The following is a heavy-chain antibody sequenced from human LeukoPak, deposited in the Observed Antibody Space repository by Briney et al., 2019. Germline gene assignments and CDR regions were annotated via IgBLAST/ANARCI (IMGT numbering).Heavy chain of an antibody. V-gene: IGHV4-34*12. CDR3: ARDSRLASRTGTFDS. CDR1: AGSFSGYY. D-gene: IGHD3-22*01. CDR2: IFHNGDT. Sequence: SETLSLTCAVYAGSFSGYYWSWIRQPPGKGLEWLGYIFHNGDTYYNSSLKSRVSLSVDKANKKFSLRLTSVTAADTAVYFCARDSRLASRTGTFDSWGQGTLVIVSS. J-gene: IGHJ4*02.